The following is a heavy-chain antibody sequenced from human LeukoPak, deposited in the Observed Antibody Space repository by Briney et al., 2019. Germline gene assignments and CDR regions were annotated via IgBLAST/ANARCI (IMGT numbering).Heavy chain of an antibody. J-gene: IGHJ4*02. V-gene: IGHV3-21*01. CDR1: GSTFSSYS. Sequence: PGGSLRLSCAASGSTFSSYSMNWVRQAPGKGLEWVSSISSSSSYIYYADSVKGRFTVSRDNAKNSLYLQMNSLRAEDTAVYYCARGEWELPYYFDYWGQGTLVTVSS. D-gene: IGHD1-26*01. CDR2: ISSSSSYI. CDR3: ARGEWELPYYFDY.